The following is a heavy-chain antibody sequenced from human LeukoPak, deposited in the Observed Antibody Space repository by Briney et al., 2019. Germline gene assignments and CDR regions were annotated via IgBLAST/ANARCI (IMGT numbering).Heavy chain of an antibody. D-gene: IGHD1-20*01. CDR1: GFTFSNYI. Sequence: PGGSLRLSCAASGFTFSNYIMNWVRQAPGKGLEWRSYISSSSSPIYYADSVKGRFTISRDNAKNSLYLQMNSLRDEDTGVYYCARVNWNDVGSFDYWGQGTLVTVSS. J-gene: IGHJ4*02. V-gene: IGHV3-48*02. CDR3: ARVNWNDVGSFDY. CDR2: ISSSSSPI.